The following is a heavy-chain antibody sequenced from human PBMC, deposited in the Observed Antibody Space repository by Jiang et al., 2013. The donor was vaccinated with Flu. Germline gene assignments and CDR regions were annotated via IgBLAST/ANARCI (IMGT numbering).Heavy chain of an antibody. Sequence: CKASGYTFTSYAMHWVRQVPGQRLEWMGWINAGNGNTKYSQKFQGRVTITRDTSASTAYMELSSLRSEDTAVYYCASGEITIFGVVIERFDYWGQGTLVTVSS. CDR2: INAGNGNT. J-gene: IGHJ4*02. D-gene: IGHD3-3*01. CDR3: ASGEITIFGVVIERFDY. CDR1: GYTFTSYA. V-gene: IGHV1-3*01.